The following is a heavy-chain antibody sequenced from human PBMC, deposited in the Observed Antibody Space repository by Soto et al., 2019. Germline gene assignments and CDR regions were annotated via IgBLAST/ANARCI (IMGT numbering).Heavy chain of an antibody. CDR2: FVPMFSSS. J-gene: IGHJ4*02. CDR3: ARSGGTYYFEH. Sequence: QVQLVQSGAEVRKPGSSVNVSCKASGTTFSTHGIHWVRQAPGQGLEWMGGFVPMFSSSNYAQKFQGRLTIVADESTNSAYMELSSLRADDSAIYYCARSGGTYYFEHWGQGTLVTVSS. CDR1: GTTFSTHG. D-gene: IGHD1-1*01. V-gene: IGHV1-69*01.